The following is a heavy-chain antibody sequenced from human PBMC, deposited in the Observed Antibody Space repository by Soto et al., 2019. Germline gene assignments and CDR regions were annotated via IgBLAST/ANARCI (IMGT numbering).Heavy chain of an antibody. V-gene: IGHV1-69*13. CDR3: ARLRTGSWSYYDSSGYWYFDY. J-gene: IGHJ4*02. Sequence: SVKVSCKASGGTFSSYAISWVRQAPGQGLEWMGGIIPIFGTANYAQKFQGRVTITADESTSTAYMELSSMRSEDPAVYYCARLRTGSWSYYDSSGYWYFDYWGQGTLVTVSS. CDR2: IIPIFGTA. CDR1: GGTFSSYA. D-gene: IGHD3-22*01.